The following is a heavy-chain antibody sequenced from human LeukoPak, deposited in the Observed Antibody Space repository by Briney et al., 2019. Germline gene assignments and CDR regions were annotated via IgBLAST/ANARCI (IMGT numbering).Heavy chain of an antibody. J-gene: IGHJ5*02. Sequence: SVTVSCTASGGTFSSYAISWVRQAPGQGLEWMGGIIPIFGTANYAQKFQGRVTITADESTSTAYMELSSLRSEDTAVYYCARVRVRYSSGWYVSSWFDPWGQGTLVTVSS. CDR2: IIPIFGTA. V-gene: IGHV1-69*13. CDR1: GGTFSSYA. D-gene: IGHD6-19*01. CDR3: ARVRVRYSSGWYVSSWFDP.